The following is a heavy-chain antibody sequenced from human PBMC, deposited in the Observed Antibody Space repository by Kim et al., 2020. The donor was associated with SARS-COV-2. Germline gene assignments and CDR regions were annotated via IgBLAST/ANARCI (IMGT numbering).Heavy chain of an antibody. V-gene: IGHV3-30*07. D-gene: IGHD6-19*01. Sequence: DTVKRRFTLSRDNSQTTLYLQMNSVIAEDTAVYYCAREDIAVACTAAFDIWGQGTIVSVSS. J-gene: IGHJ3*02. CDR3: AREDIAVACTAAFDI.